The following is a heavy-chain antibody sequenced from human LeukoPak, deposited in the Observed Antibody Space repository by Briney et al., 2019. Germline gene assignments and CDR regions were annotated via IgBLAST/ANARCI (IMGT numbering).Heavy chain of an antibody. Sequence: SETLSLTCTVSGGSISSYYWSWIRQPAGKGLEWIGRIYISGSTNYNPSLKSRVTISLDTSKNQFSLRLSSVTAADTALYYCARTGGSFYFYYYMDVWGKGTTVTVSS. J-gene: IGHJ6*03. CDR1: GGSISSYY. CDR3: ARTGGSFYFYYYMDV. CDR2: IYISGST. V-gene: IGHV4-4*07. D-gene: IGHD1-26*01.